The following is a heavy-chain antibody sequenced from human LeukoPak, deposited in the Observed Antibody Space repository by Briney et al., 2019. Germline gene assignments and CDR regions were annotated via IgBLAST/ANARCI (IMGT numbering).Heavy chain of an antibody. Sequence: ASVKVSCKASGYTFTSYGISWVRQAPGQGLEWMGWISAYNGNTNYAQKLQGRVTMTTDTSASTAYMELRSLRSDDTAVYYCARDGRPSGYNWNDNYYYYGMDVWGQGTTVTVSS. CDR1: GYTFTSYG. CDR2: ISAYNGNT. J-gene: IGHJ6*02. D-gene: IGHD1-1*01. V-gene: IGHV1-18*01. CDR3: ARDGRPSGYNWNDNYYYYGMDV.